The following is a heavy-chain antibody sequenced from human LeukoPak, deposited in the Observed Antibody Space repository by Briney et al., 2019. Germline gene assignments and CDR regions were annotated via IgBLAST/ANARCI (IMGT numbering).Heavy chain of an antibody. CDR2: IYTSGST. CDR1: GDSMSRGSYY. Sequence: PSETLSLTCTVSGDSMSRGSYYWSWIRQPAGKGLEWIGCIYTSGSTEYNPSLKSRVTISVDTSKNQFSLKLSSVTAADTAVYYCARDRYYYDSSGYLYFDYWGQGTLVTVSS. D-gene: IGHD3-22*01. J-gene: IGHJ4*02. CDR3: ARDRYYYDSSGYLYFDY. V-gene: IGHV4-61*02.